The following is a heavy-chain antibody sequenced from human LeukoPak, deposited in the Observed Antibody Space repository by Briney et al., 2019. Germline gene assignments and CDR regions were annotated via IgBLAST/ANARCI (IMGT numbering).Heavy chain of an antibody. J-gene: IGHJ2*01. D-gene: IGHD3-10*01. CDR2: INTNTGNP. Sequence: GSVKVSCKASGYTFTNFAMNWVRQAPGQGLEWMGWINTNTGNPTYAQGFTGRFVFSSDTSVSTAYLQISSLKAEDTAVYYCARGRIGARWYFDLWGRGTLVTVSS. CDR3: ARGRIGARWYFDL. CDR1: GYTFTNFA. V-gene: IGHV7-4-1*02.